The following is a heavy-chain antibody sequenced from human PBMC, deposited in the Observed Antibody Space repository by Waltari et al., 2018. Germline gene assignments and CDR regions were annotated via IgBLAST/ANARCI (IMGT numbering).Heavy chain of an antibody. Sequence: QVQLVQSGAEVKKPGSSVTVPCKSSGSASISYAISWLRPAPGQGLEWMGRVMPMFNGADYAQKCQGRVTITADKSTSTAYMELTNLRSEDTAVYYCARIMRLGYYPPGFYYGLDVWGQGTSVTVSS. D-gene: IGHD3-10*01. CDR2: VMPMFNGA. J-gene: IGHJ6*02. V-gene: IGHV1-69*14. CDR1: GSASISYA. CDR3: ARIMRLGYYPPGFYYGLDV.